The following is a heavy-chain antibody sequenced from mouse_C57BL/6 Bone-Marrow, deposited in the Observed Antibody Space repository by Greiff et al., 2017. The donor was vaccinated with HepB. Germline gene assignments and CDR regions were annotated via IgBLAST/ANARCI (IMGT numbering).Heavy chain of an antibody. CDR3: TRSYDYGGPFAY. V-gene: IGHV5-9-1*02. Sequence: EVNLVESGEGLVKPGGSLKLSCAASGFTFSSYAMSWVRQTPEKRLEWVAYISSGGDYIYYADTVKGRFTISRDNARNTLYLQMSSLKSEDTAMYYCTRSYDYGGPFAYWGQGTLVTVSA. CDR2: ISSGGDYI. D-gene: IGHD2-4*01. CDR1: GFTFSSYA. J-gene: IGHJ3*01.